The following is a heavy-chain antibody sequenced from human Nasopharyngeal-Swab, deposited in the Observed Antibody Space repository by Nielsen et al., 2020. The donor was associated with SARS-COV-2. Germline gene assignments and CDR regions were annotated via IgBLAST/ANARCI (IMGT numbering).Heavy chain of an antibody. CDR3: TRVDVHDAFDM. V-gene: IGHV3-74*01. J-gene: IGHJ3*02. Sequence: GESLKLSCAASGFTLRNYWIHWVRQTPGKGLLCVSRINTDASRTSYADSVKGRFTISRDNAKNTVYLQMNSLRGEDTAVYYCTRVDVHDAFDMWGQGTMVTVSS. D-gene: IGHD3-16*01. CDR1: GFTLRNYW. CDR2: INTDASRT.